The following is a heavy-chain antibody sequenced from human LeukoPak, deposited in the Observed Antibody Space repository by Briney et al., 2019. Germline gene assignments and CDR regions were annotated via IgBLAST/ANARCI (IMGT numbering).Heavy chain of an antibody. CDR2: IKQDGSEK. CDR3: ARVHSSSSSAYYYYYMDV. D-gene: IGHD6-6*01. J-gene: IGHJ6*03. Sequence: QAGGSLRLSCAASGFTFSSYWMSWVRQAPGKGLEWVANIKQDGSEKYYVDSVKGRFTISRDNAKNSLYLQMNSLRAEDTAVYYCARVHSSSSSAYYYYYMDVWGKGTTVTVSS. CDR1: GFTFSSYW. V-gene: IGHV3-7*01.